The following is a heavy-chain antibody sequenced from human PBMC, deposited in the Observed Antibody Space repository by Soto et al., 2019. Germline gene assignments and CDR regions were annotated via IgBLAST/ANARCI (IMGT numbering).Heavy chain of an antibody. V-gene: IGHV4-38-2*01. Sequence: SETLSLTCAVSGYSISSGYYWGWIRQPPGKGLEWIGSIYHSGSTYYNPSLKSRVTISVVTSKNQLSLKLSSVTAADTAVYYCAREQLGPNDYYYYYGMDVWGQGTTVTV. CDR2: IYHSGST. CDR3: AREQLGPNDYYYYYGMDV. J-gene: IGHJ6*02. CDR1: GYSISSGYY. D-gene: IGHD6-6*01.